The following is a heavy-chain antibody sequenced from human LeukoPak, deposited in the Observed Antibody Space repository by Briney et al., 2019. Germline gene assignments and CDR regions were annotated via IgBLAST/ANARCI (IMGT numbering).Heavy chain of an antibody. CDR2: IYPGDSDT. CDR3: ARSVPRRDGYNAGFFDY. Sequence: GESLKIPCKGSAYSFTNYWIAWVRQMPGKGLEWMGVIYPGDSDTKYSPSFQGQVTISADRSISTADKSITTAYLQWSSLKASDTAMYYCARSVPRRDGYNAGFFDYWGQGTLVTVSS. J-gene: IGHJ4*02. D-gene: IGHD5-24*01. V-gene: IGHV5-51*01. CDR1: AYSFTNYW.